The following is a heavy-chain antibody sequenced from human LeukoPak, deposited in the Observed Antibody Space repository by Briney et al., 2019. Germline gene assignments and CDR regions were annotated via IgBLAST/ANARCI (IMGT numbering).Heavy chain of an antibody. D-gene: IGHD3-10*01. CDR2: INPSGTT. CDR3: ATSKWFGIETEY. J-gene: IGHJ4*02. Sequence: SETLSLTCAVYGGSFSGYFWTWFRQPPGKGLEWIGEINPSGTTKYHPSLKSRVTISGDTSKNQISLELSAVTAAGTAVYYCATSKWFGIETEYWGQGTLVTVSS. V-gene: IGHV4-34*01. CDR1: GGSFSGYF.